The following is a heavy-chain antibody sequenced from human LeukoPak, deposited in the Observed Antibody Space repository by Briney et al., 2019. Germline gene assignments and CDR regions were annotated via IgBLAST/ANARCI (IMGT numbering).Heavy chain of an antibody. V-gene: IGHV1-69*01. CDR3: ARGDDILTGYSAFDY. Sequence: SVKVSCKASGGTFSSYAISWVRQAPGQGLEWMGGIIPIFGTANYAQKFQGRVTITAGESTSTAYMELSRLRSDDTAVYYCARGDDILTGYSAFDYWGQGTLVTVSS. CDR2: IIPIFGTA. CDR1: GGTFSSYA. D-gene: IGHD3-9*01. J-gene: IGHJ4*02.